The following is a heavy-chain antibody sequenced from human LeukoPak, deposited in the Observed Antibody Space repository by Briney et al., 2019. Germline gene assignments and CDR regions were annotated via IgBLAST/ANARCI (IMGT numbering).Heavy chain of an antibody. CDR2: MYPIGGDT. CDR3: ARAGTRPLTSYDHFKYYMDV. J-gene: IGHJ6*03. CDR1: GDTFNNFD. Sequence: GASVKDSCKTSGDTFNNFDINWVRQAPGQGLEWMGWMYPIGGDTGYAQKFQGRVTMTRDTSISTAYMELSSLKSEDTAVYYCARAGTRPLTSYDHFKYYMDVWGKGTTVTVSS. D-gene: IGHD6-19*01. V-gene: IGHV1-8*01.